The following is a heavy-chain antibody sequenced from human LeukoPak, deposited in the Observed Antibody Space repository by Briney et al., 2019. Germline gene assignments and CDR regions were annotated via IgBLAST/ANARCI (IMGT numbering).Heavy chain of an antibody. Sequence: GGSLRLSCAASGFTFSNYWMYWVRQAPGKGPVWVSRINSDGSNTNYADSVKGRFTISRDNAMTMLYLQMNSLRAEDTAIYYCAREGKWNYFDYWGQGTLVTVSS. CDR2: INSDGSNT. J-gene: IGHJ4*02. CDR1: GFTFSNYW. D-gene: IGHD1-1*01. V-gene: IGHV3-74*01. CDR3: AREGKWNYFDY.